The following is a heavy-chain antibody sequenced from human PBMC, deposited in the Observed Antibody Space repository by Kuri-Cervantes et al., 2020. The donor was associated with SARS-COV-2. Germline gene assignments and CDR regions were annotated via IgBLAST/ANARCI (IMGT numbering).Heavy chain of an antibody. D-gene: IGHD1-26*01. J-gene: IGHJ4*02. CDR2: ISGSGGST. CDR1: GFTFSSYS. Sequence: GESLKISCAASGFTFSSYSMNWVRQAPGKGLEWVSAISGSGGSTYYADSVKGRFTISRDNSKNTLYLQMNSLRAEDTAVYYCAINGVVGATLSGGSLYWGQGTPVTVSS. CDR3: AINGVVGATLSGGSLY. V-gene: IGHV3-23*01.